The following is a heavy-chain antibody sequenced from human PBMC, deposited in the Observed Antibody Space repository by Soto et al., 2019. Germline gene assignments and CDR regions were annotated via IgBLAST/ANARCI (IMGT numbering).Heavy chain of an antibody. Sequence: HVQLVESGGGVVQPGRSLRLSCAVSGFNFSSYGMHWVRQAPGKGLEWVAVISYDGSHKASADSVKGRFAISRDNSKNTLFLQMNSLRVEDTAVYYCAKDHVKTSSWPADWGQGTLVTVSS. J-gene: IGHJ4*02. CDR3: AKDHVKTSSWPAD. CDR2: ISYDGSHK. CDR1: GFNFSSYG. D-gene: IGHD2-2*01. V-gene: IGHV3-30*18.